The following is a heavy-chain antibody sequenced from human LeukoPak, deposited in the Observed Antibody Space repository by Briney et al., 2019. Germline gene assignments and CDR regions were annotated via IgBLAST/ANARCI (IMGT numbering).Heavy chain of an antibody. J-gene: IGHJ6*03. CDR3: ARALGIAAADYYYYMDV. V-gene: IGHV1-69*13. CDR1: GGTFSSYA. CDR2: IIPIFGTA. Sequence: SVKVSCKASGGTFSSYAISWVRQAPGQGLEWMGGIIPIFGTANYAQKFQGRVTITADESTSTAYMELSSLRSEDTAVYYCARALGIAAADYYYYMDVWGKGTTVTVSS. D-gene: IGHD6-13*01.